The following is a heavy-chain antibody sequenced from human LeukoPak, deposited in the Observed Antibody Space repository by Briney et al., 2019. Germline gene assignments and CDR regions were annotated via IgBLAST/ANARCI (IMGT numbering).Heavy chain of an antibody. CDR3: ARGSESDSDNWFDP. CDR2: IYYSGST. Sequence: SETLSLTCIVSGGSISSYYWSWIRQPPGKGLEWIGYIYYSGSTNYNPSLKSRVTISVDTSKNQFPLKLSSVTAADTAVYHCARGSESDSDNWFDPWGQGTLVTVSS. CDR1: GGSISSYY. J-gene: IGHJ5*02. D-gene: IGHD2-21*01. V-gene: IGHV4-59*01.